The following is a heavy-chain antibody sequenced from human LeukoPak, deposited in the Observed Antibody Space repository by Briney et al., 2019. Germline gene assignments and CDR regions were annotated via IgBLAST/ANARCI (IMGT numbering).Heavy chain of an antibody. Sequence: SETLSLTCAVYGGSFSGYYWSWIRQPPGKGLEWIGEINHSGSTNYNPSLKSRVTISVDTPKNQFSLKLSSVTAADTAVYYCAIIAVAAYYFDYWGQGTLVTVSS. J-gene: IGHJ4*02. V-gene: IGHV4-34*01. D-gene: IGHD6-19*01. CDR1: GGSFSGYY. CDR2: INHSGST. CDR3: AIIAVAAYYFDY.